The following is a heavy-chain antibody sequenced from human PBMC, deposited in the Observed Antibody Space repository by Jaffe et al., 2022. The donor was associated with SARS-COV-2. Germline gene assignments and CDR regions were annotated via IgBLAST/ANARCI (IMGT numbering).Heavy chain of an antibody. CDR1: GFTFSSYW. J-gene: IGHJ3*02. CDR3: ARGLSEWELLIVYAFDI. V-gene: IGHV3-74*01. CDR2: INSDGSST. D-gene: IGHD1-26*01. Sequence: EVQLVESGGGLVQPGGSLRLSCAASGFTFSSYWMHWVRQAPGKGLVWVSRINSDGSSTSYADSVKGRFTISRDNAKNTLYLQMNSLRAEDTAVYYCARGLSEWELLIVYAFDIWGQGTMVTVSS.